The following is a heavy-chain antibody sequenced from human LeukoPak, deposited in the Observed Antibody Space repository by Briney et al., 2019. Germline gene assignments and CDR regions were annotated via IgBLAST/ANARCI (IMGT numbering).Heavy chain of an antibody. CDR1: GFTFSSYT. D-gene: IGHD3-10*01. V-gene: IGHV3-23*01. J-gene: IGHJ4*02. CDR2: ISGSGGGT. CDR3: AREQNIRGVIIIVDS. Sequence: GGSLRLSCAASGFTFSSYTMTWVRQAQGTGLEWVSSISGSGGGTYYADSVKGRFTISRDNSKNTLYLEVNGLRADDTAIYYRAREQNIRGVIIIVDSWGQGTLVTVSS.